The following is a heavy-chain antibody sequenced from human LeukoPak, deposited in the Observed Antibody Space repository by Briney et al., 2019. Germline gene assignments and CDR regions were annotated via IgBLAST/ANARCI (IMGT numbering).Heavy chain of an antibody. Sequence: PGGSLRLSCAASGIPLTTFIIHRVRQAPGKGLEWVAAISNDGRGKYYADSVKGRFSISRDNSKNTLHLQIDSLRVEDTAVYYCAREFHSSGYAGTFDCWGQGTLVTVSS. J-gene: IGHJ4*02. V-gene: IGHV3-30*04. CDR3: AREFHSSGYAGTFDC. CDR2: ISNDGRGK. D-gene: IGHD3-22*01. CDR1: GIPLTTFI.